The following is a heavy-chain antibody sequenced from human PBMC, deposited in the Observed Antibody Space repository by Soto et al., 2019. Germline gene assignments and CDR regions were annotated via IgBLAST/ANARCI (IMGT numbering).Heavy chain of an antibody. CDR2: IYSGGST. D-gene: IGHD3-3*01. CDR3: ARAVGDYDFWSGYLTDYYYYYMDV. Sequence: GGSLRLSCAASGFTVSSNYMSWVRQATGKGLEWVSVIYSGGSTYYADSVKGRFTISRHNSKNTLYLQMNSLRAEDTAVYYCARAVGDYDFWSGYLTDYYYYYMDVWGKGTTVTVSS. J-gene: IGHJ6*03. CDR1: GFTVSSNY. V-gene: IGHV3-53*04.